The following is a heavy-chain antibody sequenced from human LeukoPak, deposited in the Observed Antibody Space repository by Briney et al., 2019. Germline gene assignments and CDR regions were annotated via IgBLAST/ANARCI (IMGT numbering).Heavy chain of an antibody. CDR3: TGARGTYRQFDY. CDR2: TRNKANSYIT. D-gene: IGHD3-16*02. Sequence: GGSLRLSCATSGFTLSDHYMDWVRQAPGKGLEWVARTRNKANSYITEYAASVKGRFTISRDDSKNSLNLQMNSLKTEDTAVYYCTGARGTYRQFDYWGQGTLVTVSS. J-gene: IGHJ4*02. V-gene: IGHV3-72*01. CDR1: GFTLSDHY.